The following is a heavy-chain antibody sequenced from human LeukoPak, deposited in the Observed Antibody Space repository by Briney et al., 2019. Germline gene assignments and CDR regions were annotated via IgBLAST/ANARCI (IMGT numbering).Heavy chain of an antibody. CDR3: ARRMRAVAGPNWFDP. V-gene: IGHV4-61*02. CDR1: GGSISSGSYY. D-gene: IGHD6-19*01. CDR2: IYTSGST. Sequence: PSQNLSLTCTVSGGSISSGSYYWSWIRQPAGKGLEWIGRIYTSGSTNYNPSLKSRVTISVDTSKNQFSLKLSSVTAADTAVYYCARRMRAVAGPNWFDPWGQGTLVTVSS. J-gene: IGHJ5*02.